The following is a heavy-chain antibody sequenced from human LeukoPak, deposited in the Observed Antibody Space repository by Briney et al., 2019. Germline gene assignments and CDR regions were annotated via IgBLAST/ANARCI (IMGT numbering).Heavy chain of an antibody. CDR3: ATIKRESIFGYFDF. CDR2: LFDSVNT. V-gene: IGHV4-59*01. J-gene: IGHJ4*02. Sequence: SKTLSLTCSVSGASISSDYWSWIRQPPGKGLEWIAYLFDSVNTKDNPSLQSRLTLSADTSKNQFSLRLSSVTAADTAVYYCATIKRESIFGYFDFWGQGIKVTVSS. CDR1: GASISSDY. D-gene: IGHD5-18*01.